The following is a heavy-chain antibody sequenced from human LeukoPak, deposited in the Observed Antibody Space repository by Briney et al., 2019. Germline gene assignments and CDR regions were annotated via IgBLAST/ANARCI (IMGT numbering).Heavy chain of an antibody. V-gene: IGHV4-59*08. D-gene: IGHD4/OR15-4a*01. CDR3: ASLTMVTQGYFDS. Sequence: SETLSLTCTVSGGSISSYYWSWIRQPLGKGLEWIGYIYYSGSTNYNPSLKSRLTISVDASKNQFSLKLSSVTATDTAVYYCASLTMVTQGYFDSWGQGTLVTVSS. J-gene: IGHJ4*02. CDR2: IYYSGST. CDR1: GGSISSYY.